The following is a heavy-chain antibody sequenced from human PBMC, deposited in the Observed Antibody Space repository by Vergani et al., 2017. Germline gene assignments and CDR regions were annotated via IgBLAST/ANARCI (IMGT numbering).Heavy chain of an antibody. V-gene: IGHV1-69*08. D-gene: IGHD2-15*01. J-gene: IGHJ6*02. CDR2: IIPIVDIA. Sequence: QVQLVQSVAEVKKPGSSVKVSCKASVGTFRSYTISWVRQAPGQGLEWMGRIIPIVDIANYAQKFQGRVTIAADEFSSTVFMELSSLTYEDTAVYYCARDVTVFCSGGRCYPGNDQYYAMEVGGQGTTVTVCS. CDR3: ARDVTVFCSGGRCYPGNDQYYAMEV. CDR1: VGTFRSYT.